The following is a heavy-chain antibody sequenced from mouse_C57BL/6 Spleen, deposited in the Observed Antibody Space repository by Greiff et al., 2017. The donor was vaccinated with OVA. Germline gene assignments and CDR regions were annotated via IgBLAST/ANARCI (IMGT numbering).Heavy chain of an antibody. CDR2: IYPGDGDT. D-gene: IGHD1-1*01. CDR1: GYAFSSSW. J-gene: IGHJ4*01. CDR3: ARRTWYGSSENAMDY. V-gene: IGHV1-82*01. Sequence: VKLMESGPELVKPGASVKISCKASGYAFSSSWMNWVKQRPGKGLEWIGRIYPGDGDTNYNGKFKGKATLTADKSSSTAYMQLSSLTSEDSAVYFCARRTWYGSSENAMDYWGQGTSVTVSS.